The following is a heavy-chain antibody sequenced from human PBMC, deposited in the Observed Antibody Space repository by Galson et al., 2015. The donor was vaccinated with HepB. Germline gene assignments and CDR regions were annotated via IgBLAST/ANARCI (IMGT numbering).Heavy chain of an antibody. Sequence: SLRLSCAASGFTFSSYAMSWVRQAPGKGLEWVSAISGSGGSTYYADSVKGRFTISGDNSKNTLYLQMNSLRAEDTAVYYCAKDCCGAIDNWFDPWGQGTLVTVSS. J-gene: IGHJ5*02. CDR3: AKDCCGAIDNWFDP. CDR2: ISGSGGST. CDR1: GFTFSSYA. D-gene: IGHD2-21*01. V-gene: IGHV3-23*01.